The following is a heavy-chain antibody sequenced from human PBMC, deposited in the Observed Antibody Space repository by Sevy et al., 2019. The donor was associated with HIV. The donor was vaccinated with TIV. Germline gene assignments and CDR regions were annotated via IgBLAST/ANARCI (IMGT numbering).Heavy chain of an antibody. CDR1: GYTFTGYY. D-gene: IGHD2-2*02. Sequence: ASVKVSCKASGYTFTGYYMHWVRQAPGQGLEWMGWINPNSGGTNYAQKFQGRVTMTRDTSISTAYMELSRLRSDDMAVYYCARVFSPKLGYCSSTSCYRWFDPWGQGTLVTVSS. V-gene: IGHV1-2*02. CDR2: INPNSGGT. CDR3: ARVFSPKLGYCSSTSCYRWFDP. J-gene: IGHJ5*02.